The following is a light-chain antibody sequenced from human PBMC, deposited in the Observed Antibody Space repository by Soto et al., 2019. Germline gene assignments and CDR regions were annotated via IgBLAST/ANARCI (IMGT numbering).Light chain of an antibody. CDR3: QQRTSWPLLT. V-gene: IGKV3-11*01. Sequence: DIVLTQSPATLSLSPGERASLSCRASQSVCNSLAWYQQKPGQPPRLLIYDASTRATGIPARFSGSGSGTDFNLTISSLEPEDFAVYYCQQRTSWPLLTFGGGTKVEIK. CDR2: DAS. J-gene: IGKJ4*01. CDR1: QSVCNS.